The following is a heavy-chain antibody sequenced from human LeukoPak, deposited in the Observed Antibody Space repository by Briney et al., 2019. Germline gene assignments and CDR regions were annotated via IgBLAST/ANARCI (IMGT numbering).Heavy chain of an antibody. CDR2: IWYDRSNK. CDR3: AKDTDAYGGDMDV. Sequence: PGGSLRLSCAASGFTFSSYGMHWVRQAPGKGLEWVAVIWYDRSNKYYADSVKGRFTISRDNSKNTLYLQMNSLRAEDTAVYYCAKDTDAYGGDMDVWGKGTTVTVSS. J-gene: IGHJ6*03. D-gene: IGHD3-16*01. V-gene: IGHV3-33*06. CDR1: GFTFSSYG.